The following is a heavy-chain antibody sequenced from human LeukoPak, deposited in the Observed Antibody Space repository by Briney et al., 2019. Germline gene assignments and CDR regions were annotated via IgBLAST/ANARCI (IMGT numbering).Heavy chain of an antibody. CDR1: GGSISSSSYY. CDR2: IYYSGST. Sequence: SETLSLTCTVSGGSISSSSYYWGWIRQPPGKGLEWIGSIYYSGSTYYNPSLKSRVTISVDTSKNQFSLKLSSVTAADTAVYYCAGFGELWFDYWGQGTLVTVSS. CDR3: AGFGELWFDY. V-gene: IGHV4-39*01. D-gene: IGHD3-10*01. J-gene: IGHJ4*02.